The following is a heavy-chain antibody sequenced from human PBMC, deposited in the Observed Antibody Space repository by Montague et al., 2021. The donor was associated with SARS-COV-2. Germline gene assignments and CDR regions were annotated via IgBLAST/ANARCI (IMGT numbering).Heavy chain of an antibody. D-gene: IGHD6-6*01. CDR3: ARGGEWSSSSLPDY. J-gene: IGHJ4*02. CDR2: IGIGGDT. Sequence: SLRLSCAASGFTFGGYDMNWVRQAPGEGLEWVSAIGIGGDTYYLGSVKGRFIISRENAKNSLYLQMNSLRVGDTAVYYCARGGEWSSSSLPDYWGQGTLVTVSS. CDR1: GFTFGGYD. V-gene: IGHV3-13*04.